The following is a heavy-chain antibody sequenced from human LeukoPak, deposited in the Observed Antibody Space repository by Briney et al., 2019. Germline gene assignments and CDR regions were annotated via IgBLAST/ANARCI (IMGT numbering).Heavy chain of an antibody. CDR2: ISYDGSNK. CDR3: ARGGGIYSYGRYYFDY. D-gene: IGHD5-18*01. J-gene: IGHJ4*02. Sequence: GGSLRLSCGASGFTFSSYAMHWVRQAPGKGLEWVAVISYDGSNKYYAESVKGRFTISRDISKNTLYLQMNSLRAEDTAVYYCARGGGIYSYGRYYFDYWGQGTLVTVSS. CDR1: GFTFSSYA. V-gene: IGHV3-30-3*01.